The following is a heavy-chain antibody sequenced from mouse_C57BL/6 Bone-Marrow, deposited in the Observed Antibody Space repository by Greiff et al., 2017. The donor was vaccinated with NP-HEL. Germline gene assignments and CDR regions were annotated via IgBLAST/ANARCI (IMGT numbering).Heavy chain of an antibody. V-gene: IGHV1-81*01. CDR1: GYTFTSYG. CDR2: IYPRSGNT. CDR3: ARSEGPGRGPFDY. Sequence: QVQLQQSGAELARPGASVKLSCKASGYTFTSYGISWVKQRTGQGLEWIGEIYPRSGNTYYNEKFKGKATLTADKSSSTAYMELRSLTSEDSAVYFCARSEGPGRGPFDYWGQGTTLTVSS. J-gene: IGHJ2*01. D-gene: IGHD4-1*01.